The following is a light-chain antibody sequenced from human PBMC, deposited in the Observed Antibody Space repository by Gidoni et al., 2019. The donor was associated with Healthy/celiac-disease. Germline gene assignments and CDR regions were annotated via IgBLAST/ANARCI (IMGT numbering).Light chain of an antibody. Sequence: EIVLTPSPGTLPLSPGERATLSCRASQSVSSSYLAWYQQKPGQAPRLLIYGASSRATGIPDRFSGSGSGTDFTLTISRLEPEDFAVYYCQQYGSSLRVTFGGGTKVEIK. V-gene: IGKV3-20*01. CDR1: QSVSSSY. J-gene: IGKJ4*01. CDR2: GAS. CDR3: QQYGSSLRVT.